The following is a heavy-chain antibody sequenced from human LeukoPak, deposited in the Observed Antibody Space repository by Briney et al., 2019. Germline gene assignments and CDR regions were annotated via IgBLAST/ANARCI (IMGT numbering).Heavy chain of an antibody. V-gene: IGHV4-38-2*02. CDR1: GYSISSGYY. Sequence: SETLSLTCTVSGYSISSGYYWGWIRQPPGKGLEWIGSIYHSGSTYYNPSLKSRVAISVDTSKNQFSLKLSSVTAADTAVYYCARHKGFYYGSGSYYGPNWFDPWGQGTLVTVSS. J-gene: IGHJ5*02. CDR3: ARHKGFYYGSGSYYGPNWFDP. CDR2: IYHSGST. D-gene: IGHD3-10*01.